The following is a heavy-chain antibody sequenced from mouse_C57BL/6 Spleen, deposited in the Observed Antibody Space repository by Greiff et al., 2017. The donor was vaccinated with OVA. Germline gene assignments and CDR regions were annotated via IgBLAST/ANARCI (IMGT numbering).Heavy chain of an antibody. V-gene: IGHV5-16*02. J-gene: IGHJ2*01. CDR1: GFTFSYYY. D-gene: IGHD4-1*01. CDR3: ARRALTVYYFDY. CDR2: INYDGSST. Sequence: EVQRVESEGGLVQPGSSMKLSCTASGFTFSYYYMAWVRQVPEKGLEWVANINYDGSSTYYLDSLKSRFIISRDNAKNILYLQMSSLKSEDTATYYCARRALTVYYFDYWGQGTTLTVSS.